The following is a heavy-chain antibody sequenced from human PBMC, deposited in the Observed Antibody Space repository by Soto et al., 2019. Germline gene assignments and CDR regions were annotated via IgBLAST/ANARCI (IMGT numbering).Heavy chain of an antibody. CDR3: ERSPRNWGFDY. V-gene: IGHV1-8*01. J-gene: IGHJ4*02. Sequence: ASVKVSCKASGYTFTNYDINWVRQATGQGFEWMGWMNPNSGNTGYAQKFQGRVTMTRDISITTAYMELSSLRSEDTAMYFCERSPRNWGFDYWGLGTLVTVAS. D-gene: IGHD7-27*01. CDR1: GYTFTNYD. CDR2: MNPNSGNT.